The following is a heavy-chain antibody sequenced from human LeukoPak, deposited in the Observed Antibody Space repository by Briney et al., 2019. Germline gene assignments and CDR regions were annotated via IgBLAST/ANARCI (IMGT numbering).Heavy chain of an antibody. J-gene: IGHJ3*01. CDR3: AADVLRYFDWPYGFHV. CDR1: GYSMSRGYF. CDR2: IFHNGRT. V-gene: IGHV4-38-2*01. D-gene: IGHD3-9*01. Sequence: SETLSLTCGVSGYSMSRGYFWGCIRQPPGKRPEGIASIFHNGRTYYSPSLKSRVTIALDTSKSQFSLKLASVTAADTAVYYCAADVLRYFDWPYGFHVWGQGTTVTVSS.